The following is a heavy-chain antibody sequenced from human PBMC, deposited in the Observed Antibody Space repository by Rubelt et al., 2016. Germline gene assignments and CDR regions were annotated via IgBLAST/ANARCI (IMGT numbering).Heavy chain of an antibody. J-gene: IGHJ4*02. CDR1: GYTFTSYP. Sequence: QVQLVQSGAEVKKPGASVTVSCKASGYTFTSYPIHWVRQAPGQRLEWMGWINAGDGNTYYSQQFQGRVTITRDTSAGTAYKELGSLRSEDTAVYYCARGSGWYSPDYWGQGTLVTVSS. D-gene: IGHD6-19*01. V-gene: IGHV1-3*01. CDR2: INAGDGNT. CDR3: ARGSGWYSPDY.